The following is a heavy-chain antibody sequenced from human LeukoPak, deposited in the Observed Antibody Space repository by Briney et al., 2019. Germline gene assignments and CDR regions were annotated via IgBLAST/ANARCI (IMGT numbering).Heavy chain of an antibody. V-gene: IGHV4-4*07. CDR1: GGSISSYY. CDR3: ARDAPYGDFWFDP. J-gene: IGHJ5*02. Sequence: PSETLSLTCTVSGGSISSYYWSWIRQPAGKGLEWIGRISSSGITKYNPSLKSRVSMSVDTSKKQFSLRLSSVTAADTAVYYCARDAPYGDFWFDPWGQGTLVTVSS. CDR2: ISSSGIT. D-gene: IGHD4-17*01.